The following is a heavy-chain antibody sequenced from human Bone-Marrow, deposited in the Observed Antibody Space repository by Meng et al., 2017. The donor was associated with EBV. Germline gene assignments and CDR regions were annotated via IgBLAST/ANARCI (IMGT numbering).Heavy chain of an antibody. CDR3: ARERPRISTARPYYFDY. CDR1: GGSFSGYY. V-gene: IGHV4-34*01. D-gene: IGHD2/OR15-2a*01. J-gene: IGHJ4*02. Sequence: QGRLQQWGRGLLKPSETLSLTCPVYGGSFSGYYWSWIRQPPGKGLEWIGEINHSGSTNYNPSLKSRITVSVDTSKNQFSLKLSSVTAADTAVYYCARERPRISTARPYYFDYWGQGTLVTVSS. CDR2: INHSGST.